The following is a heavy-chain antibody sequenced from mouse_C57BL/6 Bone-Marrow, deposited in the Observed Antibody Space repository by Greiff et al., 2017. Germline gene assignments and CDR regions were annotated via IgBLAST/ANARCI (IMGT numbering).Heavy chain of an antibody. J-gene: IGHJ1*03. CDR2: IYPGSGST. CDR3: ERPESSNYWYFDV. CDR1: GYTFTSYW. D-gene: IGHD1-3*01. Sequence: VQLQQPGAELVKPGASVKLSCKASGYTFTSYWITWVKQRPGQGLEWIGEIYPGSGSTNYNKKFKSKATLTVDTSSSTAYMQLSSLTSEDSAVYYCERPESSNYWYFDVWGTGTTVTVSA. V-gene: IGHV1-55*01.